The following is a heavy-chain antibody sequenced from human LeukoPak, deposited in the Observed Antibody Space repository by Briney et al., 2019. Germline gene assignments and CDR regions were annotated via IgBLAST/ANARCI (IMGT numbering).Heavy chain of an antibody. CDR2: IRGSGET. CDR1: GLSFSCFA. Sequence: PGGSLRLSCAASGLSFSCFAMSWVRQGPAGGLEWVSSIRGSGETFYADSVKGRFTLSSDSSRNTVYFQLNNLRVEDTAIYYCAKASWVSSTDAVRWGQGTLVTVSS. D-gene: IGHD3-16*01. CDR3: AKASWVSSTDAVR. V-gene: IGHV3-23*01. J-gene: IGHJ4*02.